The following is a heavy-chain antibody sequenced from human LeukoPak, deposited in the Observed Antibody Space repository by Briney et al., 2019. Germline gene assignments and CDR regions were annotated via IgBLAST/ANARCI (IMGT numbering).Heavy chain of an antibody. Sequence: GGSLRLSCAASGFTFDDYAMHWVGQAPGKGLEWVSGISWNSGTIGYADSVKGRFTISRNNAKNSLYLQMNSLRAEGTALYYCAKDKVFGGELDYWGQGTLVTVSS. J-gene: IGHJ4*02. CDR1: GFTFDDYA. D-gene: IGHD3-10*01. CDR2: ISWNSGTI. CDR3: AKDKVFGGELDY. V-gene: IGHV3-9*01.